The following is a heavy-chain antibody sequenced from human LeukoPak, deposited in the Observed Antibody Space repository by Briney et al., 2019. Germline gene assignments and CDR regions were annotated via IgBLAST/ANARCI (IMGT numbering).Heavy chain of an antibody. D-gene: IGHD3-10*01. CDR2: IYYRGST. J-gene: IGHJ5*02. V-gene: IGHV4-59*01. CDR1: GGSISGYY. Sequence: SETLSLTCTVSGGSISGYYWSCIRQPPGKGLEWIGNIYYRGSTNYNPSLKSRVTMSVDTSKNQFSLRLSSVTAADTAVYYCARSRGGRWFDAWGQGTLVTVSS. CDR3: ARSRGGRWFDA.